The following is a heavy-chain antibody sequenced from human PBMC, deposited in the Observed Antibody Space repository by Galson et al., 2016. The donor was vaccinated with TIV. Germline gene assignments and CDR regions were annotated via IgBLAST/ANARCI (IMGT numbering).Heavy chain of an antibody. CDR3: ARGRGIYDSSGYFLFDH. J-gene: IGHJ5*02. D-gene: IGHD3-22*01. Sequence: MGGIVPMFGTTNYAQKFQGRVTISADESTTTAYLELSSLRSEDTAVYYCARGRGIYDSSGYFLFDHWGQGTLVTVSS. V-gene: IGHV1-69*01. CDR2: IVPMFGTT.